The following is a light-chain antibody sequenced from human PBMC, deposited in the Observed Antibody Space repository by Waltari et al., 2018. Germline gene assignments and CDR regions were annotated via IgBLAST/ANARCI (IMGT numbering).Light chain of an antibody. CDR2: GNN. Sequence: QAVLTQPPSVSGAPGQMVTISCTGSSSNIGAGYDVHWYKQVPRRAPKLLIYGNNNRPSGVPDRFFGSTSGTSASLAITGLQADDEADYYCQSYDTSLSVVFGGGTKLTVL. J-gene: IGLJ3*02. CDR3: QSYDTSLSVV. CDR1: SSNIGAGYD. V-gene: IGLV1-40*01.